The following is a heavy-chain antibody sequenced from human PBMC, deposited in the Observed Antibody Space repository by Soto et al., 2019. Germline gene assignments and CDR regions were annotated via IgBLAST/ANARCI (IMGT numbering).Heavy chain of an antibody. Sequence: SETLSLTCAVSGGSISSSNWWSWVRQPPGKGLEWIGEIYHSGSTNYNPTLKSRVTISVDKSKNQFSLKLSSVTAADTAVYYCARVCITMVRGVRYCYYYGMDVWGQGTTVTVSS. D-gene: IGHD3-10*01. J-gene: IGHJ6*02. CDR1: GGSISSSNW. CDR3: ARVCITMVRGVRYCYYYGMDV. V-gene: IGHV4-4*02. CDR2: IYHSGST.